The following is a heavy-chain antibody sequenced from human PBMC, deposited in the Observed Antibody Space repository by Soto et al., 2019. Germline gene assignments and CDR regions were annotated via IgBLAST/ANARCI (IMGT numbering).Heavy chain of an antibody. CDR3: ASIKGFAGTNPSDY. CDR2: IAYSGDT. Sequence: PSETLSLTCVVSGGSIISADSYWFWIRKHPGKGLEWIGYIAYSGDTYYNPSLRSRVTISADTSENKFSLTLSSVTAADTAVYYCASIKGFAGTNPSDYWGQGTLVTVSS. V-gene: IGHV4-31*11. CDR1: GGSIISADSY. D-gene: IGHD1-7*01. J-gene: IGHJ4*02.